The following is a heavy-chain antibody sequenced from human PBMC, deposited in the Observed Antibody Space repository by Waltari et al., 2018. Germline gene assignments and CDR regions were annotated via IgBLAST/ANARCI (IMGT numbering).Heavy chain of an antibody. Sequence: DVQLFVSGGGLVQTGGSLRLSCAASGLTFRSYAISWLRQPAGKGLVWVSTMFGGDCWAYYADSVRGGFTISRDNSNHAVYLELSSLRAEDTAVYFCAKGGFLEWLFAELSYYYMDVWGRRTGVIVSS. V-gene: IGHV3-23*03. D-gene: IGHD3-3*01. J-gene: IGHJ6*03. CDR2: MFGGDCWA. CDR3: AKGGFLEWLFAELSYYYMDV. CDR1: GLTFRSYA.